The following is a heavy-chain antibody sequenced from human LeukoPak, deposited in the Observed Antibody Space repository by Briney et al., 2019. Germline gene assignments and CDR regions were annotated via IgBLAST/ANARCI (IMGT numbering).Heavy chain of an antibody. CDR3: ARQAAGNYYYYYYMDV. D-gene: IGHD6-13*01. J-gene: IGHJ6*03. CDR2: IYYSGST. V-gene: IGHV4-39*01. CDR1: GGSISSSSYY. Sequence: PETLSLTCTVSGGSISSSSYYWGWIRQPPGKGLEWIGSIYYSGSTYYNPSLKSRVTISVDTSKNQFSLKLSSVTAADTAVYYCARQAAGNYYYYYYMDVWGKGTTVTISS.